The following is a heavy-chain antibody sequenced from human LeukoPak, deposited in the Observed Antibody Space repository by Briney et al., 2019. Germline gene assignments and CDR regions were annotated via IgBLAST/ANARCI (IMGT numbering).Heavy chain of an antibody. D-gene: IGHD6-19*01. J-gene: IGHJ4*02. CDR3: ARASQWLAFDT. V-gene: IGHV3-64*01. Sequence: PGGSLRLSCAASGFTFSSFAMSWVRQAPGKGLEYVSAISSNGGGTYYANSVKGRFTISRDNSKNTLYLQVGSLRVEDMGVYFCARASQWLAFDTWGQGALVTVSS. CDR2: ISSNGGGT. CDR1: GFTFSSFA.